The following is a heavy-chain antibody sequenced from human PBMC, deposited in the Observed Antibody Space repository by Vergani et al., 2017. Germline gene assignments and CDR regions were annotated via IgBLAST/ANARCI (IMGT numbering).Heavy chain of an antibody. Sequence: QVQLQESGPGLVKPPGTLSLTCAVSGGSISSTNWWSWVRQPPGKGLEWIGEIYHSGSTNYNPSLKSRVTISVDESKNQFSLKLSSVTAADTAVYFCARQRPGSGWSPGDFDDWGQGILVTVSS. J-gene: IGHJ4*02. D-gene: IGHD6-19*01. CDR3: ARQRPGSGWSPGDFDD. V-gene: IGHV4-4*01. CDR2: IYHSGST. CDR1: GGSISSTNW.